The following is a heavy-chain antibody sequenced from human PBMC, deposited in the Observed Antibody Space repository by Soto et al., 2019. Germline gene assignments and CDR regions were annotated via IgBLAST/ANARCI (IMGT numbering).Heavy chain of an antibody. Sequence: EVQLVESGGGLVQPGGSLRLSCAASGFTFSSYWMSWVRQAPGKGLEWVANIKQDGSEKYYVDSVKGRFTISRDNAKNSLYLQINTLRAEDTAVYYCARDRTADRPVDNTNWFDTWGQGTLVTVSS. CDR3: ARDRTADRPVDNTNWFDT. D-gene: IGHD6-6*01. J-gene: IGHJ5*02. V-gene: IGHV3-7*01. CDR1: GFTFSSYW. CDR2: IKQDGSEK.